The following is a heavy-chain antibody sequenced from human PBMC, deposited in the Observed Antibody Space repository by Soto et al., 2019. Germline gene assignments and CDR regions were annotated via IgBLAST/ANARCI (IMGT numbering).Heavy chain of an antibody. J-gene: IGHJ6*03. V-gene: IGHV3-48*01. CDR2: ISTSSSNI. Sequence: VQLVESGGGLAQPGGSLRLSCAASGFSFSYYGMNWVRQAPGKGLEWVSYISTSSSNIYYADSVKGRFTISRDNAKNSLSLQMNSLRAADTAVYYCARETSTGNYYMDVWGKGTTVTVSS. CDR3: ARETSTGNYYMDV. D-gene: IGHD2-2*01. CDR1: GFSFSYYG.